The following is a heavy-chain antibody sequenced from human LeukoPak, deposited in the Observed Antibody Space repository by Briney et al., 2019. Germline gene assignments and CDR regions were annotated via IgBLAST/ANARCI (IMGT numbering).Heavy chain of an antibody. CDR1: GGSISNYY. D-gene: IGHD1-1*01. J-gene: IGHJ5*02. V-gene: IGHV4-59*01. CDR2: IYYTGNT. Sequence: SETLSLTCTVSGGSISNYYWNWIRQPPGKGLEWIGYIYYTGNTNYNPSLKSRVTISVDTSKNQFSLKLSSVTAADTAVYYCARDRLQLQSWGQGTLVTISS. CDR3: ARDRLQLQS.